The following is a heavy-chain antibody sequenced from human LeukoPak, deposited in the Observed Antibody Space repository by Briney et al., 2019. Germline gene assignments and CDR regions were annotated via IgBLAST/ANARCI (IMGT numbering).Heavy chain of an antibody. Sequence: TGGSLRLSCAASGFTFSSYAMSWVRQAPGKGLEWVSAISGSGGSTYYADSVKGRFTISRDNSKNTLYLQMDSLRAEDTAVYYCAKDLNFKSGFDPWGQGTLVTVSS. D-gene: IGHD1-1*01. J-gene: IGHJ5*02. CDR1: GFTFSSYA. CDR2: ISGSGGST. V-gene: IGHV3-23*01. CDR3: AKDLNFKSGFDP.